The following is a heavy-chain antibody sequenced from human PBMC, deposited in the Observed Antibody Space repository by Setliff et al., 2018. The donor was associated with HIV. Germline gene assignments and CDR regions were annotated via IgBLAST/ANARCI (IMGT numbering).Heavy chain of an antibody. V-gene: IGHV4-34*01. CDR3: ARGQHVFPAPHYMDV. Sequence: SETLSLTCVVYGGSFSDFYWVWVRQPPSKGLEWIGEITHRGSTTYNPTLQSRVAISVDTSRRQFTLKLGSVTAADTAVYCCARGQHVFPAPHYMDVWDKGTTVTVSS. CDR1: GGSFSDFY. CDR2: ITHRGST. D-gene: IGHD2-2*01. J-gene: IGHJ6*03.